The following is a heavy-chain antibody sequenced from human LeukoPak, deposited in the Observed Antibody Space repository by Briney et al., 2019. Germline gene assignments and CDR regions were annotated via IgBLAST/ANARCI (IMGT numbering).Heavy chain of an antibody. CDR1: GFTFDDYA. Sequence: GRSLRLSCAASGFTFDDYAMHWVRQAPGKGLEWVSGISWNSDRIGYADSVKGRFTISRDNAKNSLYLQMNSLRAEDMAFYYCANDISEGYNFDAFDTWGQGTMVTVSS. J-gene: IGHJ3*02. V-gene: IGHV3-9*03. CDR2: ISWNSDRI. CDR3: ANDISEGYNFDAFDT. D-gene: IGHD5-24*01.